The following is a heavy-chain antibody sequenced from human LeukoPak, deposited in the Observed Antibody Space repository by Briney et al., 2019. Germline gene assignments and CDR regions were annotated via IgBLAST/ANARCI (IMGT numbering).Heavy chain of an antibody. V-gene: IGHV1-46*01. Sequence: ASVKVSCKASGYTFTSYYMHWVRQAPGQGLEWMGIINPSGGSTSYAQKFQGRVTMTEDTSTDTAYMELSSLRSEDTAVYYCATHPVGYYYGSGSYYHLFDYWGQGTLVTVSS. CDR1: GYTFTSYY. J-gene: IGHJ4*02. CDR3: ATHPVGYYYGSGSYYHLFDY. CDR2: INPSGGST. D-gene: IGHD3-10*01.